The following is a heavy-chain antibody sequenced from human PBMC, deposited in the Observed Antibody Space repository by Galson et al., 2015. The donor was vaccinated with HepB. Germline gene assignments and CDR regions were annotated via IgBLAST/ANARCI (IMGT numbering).Heavy chain of an antibody. CDR2: SDPEDGDT. CDR3: ATGKLGALDN. J-gene: IGHJ4*02. V-gene: IGHV1-24*01. D-gene: IGHD1-26*01. CDR1: GDTLTDLS. Sequence: SCKVSGDTLTDLSMHWVRQAPGKGLEWMRTSDPEDGDTLYAQKFEGRVTMTEDTATGTAYMHLSSLVSEDAAVYYCATGKLGALDNWGQGTLVTVSS.